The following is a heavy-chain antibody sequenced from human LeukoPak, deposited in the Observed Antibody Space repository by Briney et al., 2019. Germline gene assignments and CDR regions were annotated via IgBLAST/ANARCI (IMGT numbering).Heavy chain of an antibody. D-gene: IGHD3-16*01. Sequence: SQTLSLTCTVSGGSISSGGYYWSWIRQHPEKGLEWIGYIYYSGSTYYNPSLKSRVTISVDTSKNQFSLKLSSVTAADTAVYYCARDMGGYGGYFDYWGQGTLVTVSS. CDR1: GGSISSGGYY. CDR3: ARDMGGYGGYFDY. V-gene: IGHV4-31*03. CDR2: IYYSGST. J-gene: IGHJ4*02.